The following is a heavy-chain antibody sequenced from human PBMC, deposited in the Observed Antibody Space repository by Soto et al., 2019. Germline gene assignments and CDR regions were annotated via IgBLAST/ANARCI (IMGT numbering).Heavy chain of an antibody. CDR3: ARGDYYDSSGYPEGYFDY. CDR2: IYYSGST. J-gene: IGHJ4*02. D-gene: IGHD3-22*01. Sequence: SETLSLTCTVSGGSISSYYWSWIRQPPGKGLEWIGYIYYSGSTNYNPSLKSRVTISVDTSKNQFSLKLSSVTAADTAVYYCARGDYYDSSGYPEGYFDYWGQGTLVTVSS. V-gene: IGHV4-59*01. CDR1: GGSISSYY.